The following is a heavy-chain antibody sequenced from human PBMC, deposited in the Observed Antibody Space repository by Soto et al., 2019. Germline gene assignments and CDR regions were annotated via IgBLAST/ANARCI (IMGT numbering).Heavy chain of an antibody. CDR1: GFTFSSYG. CDR3: AKALLGPGGAYGMDV. D-gene: IGHD7-27*01. V-gene: IGHV3-30*18. Sequence: QVQLVESGGGVVQPGRSLRLSCAASGFTFSSYGMHWVRQAPGKGLEWVAVISYDGSNKYYADSVKGRFTISRDNSKNTLYLQMNSLRAEDTAVYYCAKALLGPGGAYGMDVWGQGTTVTVSS. J-gene: IGHJ6*02. CDR2: ISYDGSNK.